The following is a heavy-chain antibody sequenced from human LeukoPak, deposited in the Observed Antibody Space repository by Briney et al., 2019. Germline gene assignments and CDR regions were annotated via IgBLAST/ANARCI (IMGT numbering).Heavy chain of an antibody. D-gene: IGHD4-11*01. CDR1: GYSISSGYY. CDR3: ARGISTTGHDY. CDR2: VFYTGSS. Sequence: PSETLSLTCAVSGYSISSGYYWGWIRQPPGKGPEWIGSVFYTGSSYYIPSLRSRVTISVDTSKNQFSLEVSSVTAADTAIYYCARGISTTGHDYWGPGTLVTVFS. V-gene: IGHV4-38-2*01. J-gene: IGHJ4*02.